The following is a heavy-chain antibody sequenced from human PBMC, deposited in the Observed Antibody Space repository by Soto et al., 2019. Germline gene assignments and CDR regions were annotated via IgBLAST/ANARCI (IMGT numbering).Heavy chain of an antibody. CDR1: GFTFSSYS. J-gene: IGHJ4*02. CDR3: ARGMGYGDYDSDY. V-gene: IGHV3-48*01. D-gene: IGHD4-17*01. Sequence: GGSLRLSCAASGFTFSSYSMNWVRQAPGKGLEWVSYISSSSSTIYYADSVKGRFTISRDNAKNSLYLQMNSLRAEDTAVYYCARGMGYGDYDSDYWGQGTLVTVSS. CDR2: ISSSSSTI.